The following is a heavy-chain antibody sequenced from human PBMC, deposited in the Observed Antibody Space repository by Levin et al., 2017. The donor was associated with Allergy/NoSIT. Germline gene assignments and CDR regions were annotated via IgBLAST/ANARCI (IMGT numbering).Heavy chain of an antibody. CDR1: GFTFSSYA. V-gene: IGHV3-30*04. CDR3: ARDYWYLFEY. Sequence: QPGGSLRLSCAASGFTFSSYAMHWVRQAPGKGLEWVALISSDERNKHYSDSVRGRFTISRDNSKNTLYLQMNSLRPEDTALYFCARDYWYLFEYCGQGTLVSVSS. CDR2: ISSDERNK. J-gene: IGHJ4*02. D-gene: IGHD2-8*02.